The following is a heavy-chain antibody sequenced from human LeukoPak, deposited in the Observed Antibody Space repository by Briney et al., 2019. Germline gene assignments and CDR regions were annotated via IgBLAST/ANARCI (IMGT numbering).Heavy chain of an antibody. CDR3: ARDRGDNWFDP. V-gene: IGHV4-39*02. D-gene: IGHD3-10*01. CDR2: IYDSRTI. CDR1: GGSISSGSHH. Sequence: SEALSLTCTVSGGSISSGSHHWGWFRQSPGKGLEWIGSIYDSRTIYYNPSLNSRVTISAVTSKNQFSLQLNSVTAADTAVYYCARDRGDNWFDPWDQGTLVTVSS. J-gene: IGHJ5*02.